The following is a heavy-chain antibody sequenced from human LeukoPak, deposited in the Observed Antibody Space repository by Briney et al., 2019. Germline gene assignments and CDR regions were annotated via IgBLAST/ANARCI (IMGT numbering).Heavy chain of an antibody. J-gene: IGHJ6*02. CDR1: GYTFTSYD. CDR2: MNPNSGNT. CDR3: ARGIGSGSYGALKNYYYYYGMDV. Sequence: ASVKVSCKASGYTFTSYDINWVRQAPGQGLEWMGWMNPNSGNTGYAQKFQGRVTMTRNTSISTAYMELSSLRSEDTAVYYCARGIGSGSYGALKNYYYYYGMDVRGQGTTVTVSS. V-gene: IGHV1-8*01. D-gene: IGHD3-10*01.